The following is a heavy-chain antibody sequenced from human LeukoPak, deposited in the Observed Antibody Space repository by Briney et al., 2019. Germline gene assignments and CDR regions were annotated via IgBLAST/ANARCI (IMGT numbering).Heavy chain of an antibody. V-gene: IGHV4-34*01. CDR3: ASGYSGYADFDY. CDR2: INHSGST. D-gene: IGHD5-12*01. J-gene: IGHJ4*02. CDR1: GGSFSGYY. Sequence: SETLSLTCAVYGGSFSGYYWSWIRQSPGKGLEWIGEINHSGSTNYNPSLKSRVTMSVDTSKNQFSLKLSSVTAADTAVYYCASGYSGYADFDYWGQGTLVTVSS.